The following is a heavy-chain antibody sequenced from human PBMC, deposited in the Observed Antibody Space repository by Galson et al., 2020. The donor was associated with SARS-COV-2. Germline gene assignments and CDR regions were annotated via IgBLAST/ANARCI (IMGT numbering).Heavy chain of an antibody. Sequence: SVKVSCKTSGDTFTTFTVSWVRQAPGQGLEWMGGISPTFTTPKYAQKFQGRITITADESTNTAYLELSSLRSEDTAIYYCARDFGQSFSMVRGVLLAYWGQGTLVTVSS. CDR3: ARDFGQSFSMVRGVLLAY. D-gene: IGHD3-10*01. CDR2: ISPTFTTP. V-gene: IGHV1-69*13. CDR1: GDTFTTFT. J-gene: IGHJ4*02.